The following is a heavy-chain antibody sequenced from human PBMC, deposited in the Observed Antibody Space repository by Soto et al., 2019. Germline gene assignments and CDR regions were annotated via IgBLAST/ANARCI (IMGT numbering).Heavy chain of an antibody. Sequence: GGSLRLSCAASGFTFSSYAMSWVRQAPGKGLEWVSAISGSGGSTYYAESVKGRFTISRDNSKNTLYLQMNSLRAEDTDVYYCAKEWVPRVVPAAMSAHGYYYYYMDVWGKGTTVTVSS. CDR2: ISGSGGST. V-gene: IGHV3-23*01. J-gene: IGHJ6*03. CDR3: AKEWVPRVVPAAMSAHGYYYYYMDV. CDR1: GFTFSSYA. D-gene: IGHD2-2*01.